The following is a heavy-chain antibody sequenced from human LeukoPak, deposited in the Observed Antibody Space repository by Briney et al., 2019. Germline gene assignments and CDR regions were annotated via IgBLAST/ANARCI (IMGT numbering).Heavy chain of an antibody. Sequence: PGGSLRLSCTASGLTFSTSGFNWVRQAPGKGLEWVASIGPTGSDRYHADSIKGRFTISRDNANNFRYLEMNRLRAEDTAVYYCATETNGRHYDYGGQGTLLTVSS. J-gene: IGHJ4*02. CDR3: ATETNGRHYDY. CDR1: GLTFSTSG. D-gene: IGHD1-14*01. V-gene: IGHV3-21*06. CDR2: IGPTGSDR.